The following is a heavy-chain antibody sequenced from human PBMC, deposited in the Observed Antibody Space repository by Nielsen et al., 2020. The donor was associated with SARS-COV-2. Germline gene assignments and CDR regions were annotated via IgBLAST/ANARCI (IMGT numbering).Heavy chain of an antibody. CDR1: GGTFSSYA. CDR3: ASFPGLRFLEGQVYFDY. J-gene: IGHJ4*02. CDR2: INPNSGGT. D-gene: IGHD3-3*01. V-gene: IGHV1-2*06. Sequence: ASVKVSCKASGGTFSSYAISWVRQAPGQGLEWMGRINPNSGGTNYAQKFQGRVTMTRDTSISTAYMELSRLRSDDTAVYYCASFPGLRFLEGQVYFDYWGQGTLVTVSS.